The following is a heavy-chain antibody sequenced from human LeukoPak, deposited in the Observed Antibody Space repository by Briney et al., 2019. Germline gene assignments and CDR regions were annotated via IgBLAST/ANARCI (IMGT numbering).Heavy chain of an antibody. V-gene: IGHV1-2*06. Sequence: ASVTVSCTASGYTFTGYYMHWVRQAPGQGLEWMGRINPNSGGTNYAQKFQGRVTMTRDTSINTAYMELSRLTSDDTAVYYCAREKVRQSGMDVWGQGTTVTVSS. CDR1: GYTFTGYY. J-gene: IGHJ6*02. CDR3: AREKVRQSGMDV. D-gene: IGHD2-2*01. CDR2: INPNSGGT.